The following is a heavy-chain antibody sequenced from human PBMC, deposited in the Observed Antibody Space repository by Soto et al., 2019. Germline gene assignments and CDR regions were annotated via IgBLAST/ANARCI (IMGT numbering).Heavy chain of an antibody. CDR1: GYTFTSYA. J-gene: IGHJ6*02. CDR2: INAGNGNT. D-gene: IGHD6-13*01. V-gene: IGHV1-3*01. CDR3: ASEAIAAAAVYGMDV. Sequence: ASVKVSCKASGYTFTSYAMHWVRQAPGQRLEWMGWINAGNGNTKYSQKFQGRVTITRDTSASTAYMELSSLRSEDTAVYYCASEAIAAAAVYGMDVWGQGTRVTVSS.